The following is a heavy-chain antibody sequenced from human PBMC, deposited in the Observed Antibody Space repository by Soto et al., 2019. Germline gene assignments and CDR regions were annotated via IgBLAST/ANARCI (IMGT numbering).Heavy chain of an antibody. CDR3: ARVGGGYGDYVYYYGMDV. V-gene: IGHV1-18*01. CDR2: ISAYNGNT. Sequence: ASVKVSCKASGYTFTSYGISWVRQAPGQGLEWMGWISAYNGNTNYAQKLQGRVTMTTDTSTSTAYMELRSLRSDDTAVYYCARVGGGYGDYVYYYGMDVRGQGTTDTVSS. J-gene: IGHJ6*02. D-gene: IGHD4-17*01. CDR1: GYTFTSYG.